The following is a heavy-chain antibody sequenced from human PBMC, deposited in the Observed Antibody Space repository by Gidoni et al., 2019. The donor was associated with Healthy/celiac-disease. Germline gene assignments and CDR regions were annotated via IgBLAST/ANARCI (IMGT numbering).Heavy chain of an antibody. D-gene: IGHD5-18*01. CDR3: AKSPPVTPYYFDY. V-gene: IGHV3-9*01. CDR2: ISWNSGSI. CDR1: GFPFDDYA. Sequence: EVQLVESGGGLVQPGRSLRLSCAASGFPFDDYAMHWVRQAPGKGLEWVSGISWNSGSIGYADSVKGRFTISRDNAKNSLYLQMNSLRAEDTALYYCAKSPPVTPYYFDYWGQGTLVTVSS. J-gene: IGHJ4*02.